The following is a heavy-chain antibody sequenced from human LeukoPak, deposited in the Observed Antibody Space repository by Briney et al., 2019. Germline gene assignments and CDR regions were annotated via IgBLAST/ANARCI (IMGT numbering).Heavy chain of an antibody. CDR1: GGSISSGGYS. CDR2: IYYSGST. V-gene: IGHV4-61*08. D-gene: IGHD3-3*01. Sequence: SQTLSLTCAVSGGSISSGGYSWSWIRQPPGKGLEWIGYIYYSGSTNYNPSLKSRVTISVDTSKNQFSLKLSSVTAADTAVYYCARGGRTIFGVVIIGNAFDIWGQGTMVTVSS. CDR3: ARGGRTIFGVVIIGNAFDI. J-gene: IGHJ3*02.